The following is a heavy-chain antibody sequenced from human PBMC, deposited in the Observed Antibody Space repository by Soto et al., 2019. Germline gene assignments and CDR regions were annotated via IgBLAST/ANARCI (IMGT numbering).Heavy chain of an antibody. CDR2: ISGSGGST. V-gene: IGHV3-23*01. CDR1: GFTFSSYA. J-gene: IGHJ3*02. Sequence: GGSLRLSCAASGFTFSSYAMSWVRQAPGKGLEWVSAISGSGGSTYYADSVKGRFTISRDNSKNTLYLQMNSLRAEDTAVYYCAKLSQGTTYSLGAFDIWGQGTMVTVSS. CDR3: AKLSQGTTYSLGAFDI. D-gene: IGHD4-17*01.